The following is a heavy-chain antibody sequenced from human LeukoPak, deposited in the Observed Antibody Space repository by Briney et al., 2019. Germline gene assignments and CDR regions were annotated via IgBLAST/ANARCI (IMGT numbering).Heavy chain of an antibody. D-gene: IGHD6-13*01. V-gene: IGHV1-69*13. CDR2: IIPIFGTA. CDR1: GGTFSSYA. J-gene: IGHJ4*02. Sequence: ASVKVSCKASGGTFSSYAISWVRQAPGQGLEWIGGIIPIFGTANYAQKFQGRVTITADESTSTAYMELSSLRSEDTAVYYCARDVGIAAAGTRGYFDYWGQGTLITVSS. CDR3: ARDVGIAAAGTRGYFDY.